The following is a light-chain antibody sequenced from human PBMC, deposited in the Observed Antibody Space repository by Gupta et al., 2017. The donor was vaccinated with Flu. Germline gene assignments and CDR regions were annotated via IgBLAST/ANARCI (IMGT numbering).Light chain of an antibody. Sequence: SYVLTQPPSVAVAPGQTARITCGEDDIGRKDVHWYQQKPGQAPVLVVYADSDRPSGIPGRFFGSNSGNTATLTIRGVEAGDEADYYWQVWETSGVIFGGGTRLTVL. CDR3: QVWETSGVI. CDR1: DIGRKD. J-gene: IGLJ2*01. CDR2: ADS. V-gene: IGLV3-21*02.